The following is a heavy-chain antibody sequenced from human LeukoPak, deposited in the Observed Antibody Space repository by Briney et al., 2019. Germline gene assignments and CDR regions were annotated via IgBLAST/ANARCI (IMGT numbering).Heavy chain of an antibody. D-gene: IGHD2-15*01. CDR1: GGSISSGSYY. J-gene: IGHJ4*02. CDR3: AREPRTGSDY. V-gene: IGHV4-39*07. Sequence: SETLSLTCTVSGGSISSGSYYWGWIRQPPGKGLEWIGSILYSGNTYYNPSLESRVSISVDTSKNQFSLKLSSVAAADTAVYYCAREPRTGSDYWGQGTLVTVSS. CDR2: ILYSGNT.